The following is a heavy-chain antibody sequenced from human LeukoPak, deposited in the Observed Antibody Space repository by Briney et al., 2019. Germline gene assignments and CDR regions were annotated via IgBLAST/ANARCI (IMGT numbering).Heavy chain of an antibody. CDR1: GYTFTSYG. V-gene: IGHV1-46*01. Sequence: ASVKVSCKASGYTFTSYGISWVRQAPGQGLEWMGIINPSGGSTSYAQKFQGRVTMTRDTSTSTVYMELSSLRSEDTAVYYCAREVYCSSTSCTQRYFDYWGQGTLVTVSS. D-gene: IGHD2-2*01. J-gene: IGHJ4*02. CDR3: AREVYCSSTSCTQRYFDY. CDR2: INPSGGST.